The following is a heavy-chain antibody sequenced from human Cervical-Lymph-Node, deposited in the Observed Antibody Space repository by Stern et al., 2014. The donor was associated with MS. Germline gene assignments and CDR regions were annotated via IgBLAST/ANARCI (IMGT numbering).Heavy chain of an antibody. CDR2: IIPLFGTA. J-gene: IGHJ6*02. CDR3: ATGEMATKSYYYYGMDV. CDR1: GGTFSSYA. Sequence: QVQLVQSGAKVKKPGSSVKVSCKASGGTFSSYAISWVRQAPGQGLEWMGGIIPLFGTANYAQKFQGRVTITADESTSTAYMELSSLRSEDTAVYYCATGEMATKSYYYYGMDVWGQGTTVTVSS. D-gene: IGHD5-24*01. V-gene: IGHV1-69*01.